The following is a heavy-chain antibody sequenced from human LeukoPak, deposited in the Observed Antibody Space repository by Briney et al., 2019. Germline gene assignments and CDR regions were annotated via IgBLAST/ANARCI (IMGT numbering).Heavy chain of an antibody. J-gene: IGHJ4*02. V-gene: IGHV3-23*01. D-gene: IGHD3-22*01. CDR3: AKGSHYYYDRYYFDY. CDR2: ISGSGGST. Sequence: PGGSLRLSCAASGFTFSSYGMSWVRQAPGKGLEWVSAISGSGGSTYYADSVKGRFTISRDNSKNTLYLQMNSLRAEDTAVYYCAKGSHYYYDRYYFDYWGQGTLVTVSS. CDR1: GFTFSSYG.